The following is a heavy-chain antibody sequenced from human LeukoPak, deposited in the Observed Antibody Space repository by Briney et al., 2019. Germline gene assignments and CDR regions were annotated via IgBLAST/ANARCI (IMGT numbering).Heavy chain of an antibody. CDR1: GGSFSGYY. Sequence: SETLSLTCAVYGGSFSGYYWSWIRQPPGKGLEWIGEINHSGSTNYNPSLKSRVTISVDTSKNQFSLKLSSVTAADTAVYYCARVPIAAAGARYYFDYWGQGTLVTASS. D-gene: IGHD6-13*01. CDR3: ARVPIAAAGARYYFDY. J-gene: IGHJ4*02. CDR2: INHSGST. V-gene: IGHV4-34*01.